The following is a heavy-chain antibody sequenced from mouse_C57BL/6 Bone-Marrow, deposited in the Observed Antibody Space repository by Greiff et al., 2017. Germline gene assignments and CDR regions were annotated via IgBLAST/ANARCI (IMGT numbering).Heavy chain of an antibody. CDR3: ARTEYCGPGYYFDY. V-gene: IGHV1-64*01. CDR2: IHPYSGST. CDR1: GYTFTSYW. Sequence: VQLQQPGAELVKPGASVKLSCKASGYTFTSYWMHWVKQRPGQGLEWIGMIHPYSGSTNYNEKFKSKATLTVDKSSSTAYMQLSSLTSEDSAVYYCARTEYCGPGYYFDYWGQGTTLTVSS. J-gene: IGHJ2*01. D-gene: IGHD5-1*01.